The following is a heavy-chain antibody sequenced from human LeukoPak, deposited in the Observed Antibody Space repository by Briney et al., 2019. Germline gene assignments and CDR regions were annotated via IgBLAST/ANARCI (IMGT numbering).Heavy chain of an antibody. CDR2: ISCDGSNK. J-gene: IGHJ3*02. Sequence: GGSLRLSCAASGFTFSSYAMHWVRQAPGKGLEWVAVISCDGSNKYYADSVKGRFTISRDNSKNTLYLQMNSLRAEDTAVYYCARPTYYFDSRGFQLLGAFDIRGQGTMVTVSS. V-gene: IGHV3-30-3*01. CDR3: ARPTYYFDSRGFQLLGAFDI. CDR1: GFTFSSYA. D-gene: IGHD3-22*01.